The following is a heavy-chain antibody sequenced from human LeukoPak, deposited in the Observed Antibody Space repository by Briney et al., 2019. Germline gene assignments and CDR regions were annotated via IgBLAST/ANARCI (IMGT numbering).Heavy chain of an antibody. CDR1: GGTFSSYA. D-gene: IGHD1-26*01. V-gene: IGHV1-69*05. Sequence: SVKVSCKASGGTFSSYAISWVRQAPGQGLELMGGIIPIFGTANYAQKFQGRVTITTDESTSTAYMELSSLRSEDTAVYYRARDRTVGAIANFDYWGQGTLVTVSS. J-gene: IGHJ4*02. CDR2: IIPIFGTA. CDR3: ARDRTVGAIANFDY.